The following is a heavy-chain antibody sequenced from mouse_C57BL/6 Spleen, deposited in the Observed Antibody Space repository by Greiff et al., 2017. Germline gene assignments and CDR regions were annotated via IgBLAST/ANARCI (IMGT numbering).Heavy chain of an antibody. D-gene: IGHD1-1*01. CDR3: ARGSRDWYFDV. Sequence: QVQLQQPGAELVKPGASVKMSCKASGYTFTSYWITWVKQRPGQGLEWIGDIYPGSGSTNYNEKFKSKATLTVDKSSSTAYMQLSSLTSEDSAVYYCARGSRDWYFDVWGTGTTVTVSS. CDR1: GYTFTSYW. CDR2: IYPGSGST. V-gene: IGHV1-55*01. J-gene: IGHJ1*03.